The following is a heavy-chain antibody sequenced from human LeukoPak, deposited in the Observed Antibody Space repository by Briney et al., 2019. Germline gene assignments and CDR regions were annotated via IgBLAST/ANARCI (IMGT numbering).Heavy chain of an antibody. Sequence: ASVKVSCKASGYTFTSYYMHWVRQAPGQGLEWMGIINPSGGSTSYAQKFQGRVAMTRDTSTSTVYMELSSLRSEDTAVYYCATADGDSLPDYWGQGTLVTVSS. J-gene: IGHJ4*02. CDR3: ATADGDSLPDY. CDR1: GYTFTSYY. V-gene: IGHV1-46*01. CDR2: INPSGGST. D-gene: IGHD4-17*01.